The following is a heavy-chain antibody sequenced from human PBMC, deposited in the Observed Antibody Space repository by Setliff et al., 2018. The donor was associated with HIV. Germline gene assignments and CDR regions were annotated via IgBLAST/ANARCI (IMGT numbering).Heavy chain of an antibody. CDR2: MYPNGRT. CDR3: ATPHREREDDAFDI. Sequence: TSETLSLTCNVSGFSIGNSYYWGWVRQPPGKGLEWVGSMYPNGRTYYNPSVKSRVTISVDTSKNQFFLKLSSVTAADTAMYYCATPHREREDDAFDIWGQGTKVTVSS. J-gene: IGHJ3*02. CDR1: GFSIGNSYY. V-gene: IGHV4-38-2*02. D-gene: IGHD1-1*01.